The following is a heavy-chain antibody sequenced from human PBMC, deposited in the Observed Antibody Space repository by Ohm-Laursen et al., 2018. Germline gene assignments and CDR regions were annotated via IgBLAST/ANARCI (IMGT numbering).Heavy chain of an antibody. CDR3: ARDLGYSAHYDP. CDR1: GYTFTSYF. V-gene: IGHV1-46*01. Sequence: GASVKVSCKASGYTFTSYFMYWVRQAPGQGLEWMAIITPSGGSTSFAQKFQGRVTMTRDTSTSTVYMELSSLRSEDTAVYYCARDLGYSAHYDPWGQGTLVTVSS. D-gene: IGHD3-22*01. J-gene: IGHJ5*02. CDR2: ITPSGGST.